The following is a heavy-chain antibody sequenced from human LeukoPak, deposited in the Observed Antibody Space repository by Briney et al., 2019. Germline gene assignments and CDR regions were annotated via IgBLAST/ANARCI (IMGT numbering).Heavy chain of an antibody. Sequence: ASVKVSCKASGNTFIGYWIHWVRQAPGQGLEWMGAINPRGDATIGAQKFQGRVTTTRDTSTSTVYIELSSLRSEDTAVYYCAREGQQLKHFDYWGQGTLDTVSS. J-gene: IGHJ4*02. D-gene: IGHD1-1*01. CDR2: INPRGDAT. CDR1: GNTFIGYW. V-gene: IGHV1-46*01. CDR3: AREGQQLKHFDY.